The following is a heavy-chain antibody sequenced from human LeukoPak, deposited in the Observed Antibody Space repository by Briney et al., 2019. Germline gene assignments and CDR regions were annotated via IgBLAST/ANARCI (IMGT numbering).Heavy chain of an antibody. V-gene: IGHV4-30-2*01. D-gene: IGHD4-11*01. Sequence: PSQTLSHTCTVSGGSISSGGYSWIWIRQPPGKGLECIGEINHSGSTNYNPSLKSRVTISVDTSKNQFSLKLSSVTVADTAVYYCARGPYSNDPGNWFDPWGQGTLVTVSS. CDR2: INHSGST. CDR1: GGSISSGGYS. J-gene: IGHJ5*02. CDR3: ARGPYSNDPGNWFDP.